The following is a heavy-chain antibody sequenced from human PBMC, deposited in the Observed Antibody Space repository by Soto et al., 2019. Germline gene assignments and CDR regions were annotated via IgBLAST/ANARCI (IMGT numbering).Heavy chain of an antibody. Sequence: PGGSLRLSCAASGFTFSSYAMHWVRQAPGKGLEWVAVISYDGSNKYYADSVKGRFTISRDNSKNTLYLQMNSLRAEDTAVYYWAREPAPPHLYGMDVWGQGTTVTVSS. CDR2: ISYDGSNK. V-gene: IGHV3-30-3*01. CDR3: AREPAPPHLYGMDV. J-gene: IGHJ6*02. CDR1: GFTFSSYA.